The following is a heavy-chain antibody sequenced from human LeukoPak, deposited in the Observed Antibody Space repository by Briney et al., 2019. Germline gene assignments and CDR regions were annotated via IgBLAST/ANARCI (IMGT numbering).Heavy chain of an antibody. CDR1: GFTFTRNC. V-gene: IGHV3-30*03. J-gene: IGHJ5*02. CDR3: ATGSDYYYAS. CDR2: IPHDGSNA. Sequence: RPGRSLRLSCVASGFTFTRNCMHWVRQAPGKGLEWVAAIPHDGSNALYADSVKGRFTISRDDSKNTQYLQMNSLRIEDSAMYYCATGSDYYYASWGRGTLVTVSS. D-gene: IGHD3-3*01.